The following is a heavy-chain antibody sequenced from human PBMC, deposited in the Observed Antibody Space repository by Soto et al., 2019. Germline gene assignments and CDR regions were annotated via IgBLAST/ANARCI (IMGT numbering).Heavy chain of an antibody. CDR1: GYTFTSYA. V-gene: IGHV1-3*01. J-gene: IGHJ4*02. Sequence: QVQLVQSGAEVKKPGASVKVSCKAAGYTFTSYAMHWVRHAPGQRLEWMGGINAGNGNTKYSQKFQGRVTLTRDTSASPAYRELSSLRSEDTAVYYCARGGGKGIDYWGQGTLVTVSS. D-gene: IGHD3-16*01. CDR3: ARGGGKGIDY. CDR2: INAGNGNT.